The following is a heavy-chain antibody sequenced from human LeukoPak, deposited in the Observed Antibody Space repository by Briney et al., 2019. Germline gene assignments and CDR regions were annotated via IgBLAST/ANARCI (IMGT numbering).Heavy chain of an antibody. J-gene: IGHJ3*02. CDR3: ARDVFSHYGALNHAFNI. CDR2: IYHSGST. D-gene: IGHD4/OR15-4a*01. CDR1: GGSIDSGGYY. V-gene: IGHV4-31*03. Sequence: PSQTLSLTCTVSGGSIDSGGYYWTWIRQHPGKGLEWIGYIYHSGSTYYNPSLESRLTISLDTSRNQFSLKLRSVTAADTAVYYCARDVFSHYGALNHAFNIWGQGTLVTVSS.